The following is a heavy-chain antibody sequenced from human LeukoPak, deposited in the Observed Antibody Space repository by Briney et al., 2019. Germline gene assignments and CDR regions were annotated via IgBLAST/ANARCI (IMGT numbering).Heavy chain of an antibody. CDR1: GFTFSSYW. CDR3: AREKVRGEWLRSPRKLYFDY. V-gene: IGHV3-7*01. D-gene: IGHD5-12*01. CDR2: IKQDGSEK. Sequence: GGSLRLSCAASGFTFSSYWMSWVRQAPGKGLEWVANIKQDGSEKYYVDSVKGRLTISRDNAKNSLYLQMNSLRAEDTAVYYCAREKVRGEWLRSPRKLYFDYWGQGTLVTVSS. J-gene: IGHJ4*02.